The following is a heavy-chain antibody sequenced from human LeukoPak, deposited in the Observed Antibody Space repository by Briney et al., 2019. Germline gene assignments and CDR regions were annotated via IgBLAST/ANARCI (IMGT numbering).Heavy chain of an antibody. J-gene: IGHJ4*02. CDR2: MFYSGNT. CDR3: ARHVVGNYDLLSFDY. V-gene: IGHV4-39*01. D-gene: IGHD2-21*01. Sequence: SETLSLTCGVSGGSIISSSYCWGWIRQPPGKGLEWIASMFYSGNTYYNPSLKSRVTMSVDTTENQFSLKLSSVTAADTAVYYCARHVVGNYDLLSFDYWGQGSLVTVSS. CDR1: GGSIISSSYC.